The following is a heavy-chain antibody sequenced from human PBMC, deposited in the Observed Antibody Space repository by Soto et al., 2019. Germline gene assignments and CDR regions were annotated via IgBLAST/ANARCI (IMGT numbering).Heavy chain of an antibody. CDR2: IYSGGST. CDR1: GFTVSSNY. D-gene: IGHD5-12*01. J-gene: IGHJ4*02. V-gene: IGHV3-66*01. CDR3: ACISGYDNYFDY. Sequence: GGSLRLSCAASGFTVSSNYMSWVRQAPGKGLEWVSVIYSGGSTYYADSVKGRFTISRDNSKNTLYLQMNSLRAEDTAVYYCACISGYDNYFDYWGQGTLVTVSS.